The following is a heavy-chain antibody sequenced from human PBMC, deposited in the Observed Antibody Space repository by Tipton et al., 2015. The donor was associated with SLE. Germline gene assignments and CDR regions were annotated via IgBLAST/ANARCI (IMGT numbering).Heavy chain of an antibody. J-gene: IGHJ3*02. D-gene: IGHD3-22*01. V-gene: IGHV4-59*12. CDR1: GGSISSYY. CDR3: ARDRVVVNAFDI. Sequence: TLSLTCTVSGGSISSYYWSWIRQPPGKGLGGVGYIYYSGSTNYNPSLKSRVTISVDTSKNQFSLKLSSVTAADTAVYYCARDRVVVNAFDIWGQGTMVTVSS. CDR2: IYYSGST.